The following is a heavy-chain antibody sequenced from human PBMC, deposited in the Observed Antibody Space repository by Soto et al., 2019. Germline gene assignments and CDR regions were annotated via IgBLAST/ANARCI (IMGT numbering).Heavy chain of an antibody. J-gene: IGHJ4*02. V-gene: IGHV4-59*08. CDR3: ARHPGYYDVLTGYSTYYFDY. Sequence: QVQLQESGPGLVKPSETLSLTCTVSGGSISTYYWSWTRQSPGKGLEWIGYIYYRGNTNYNPSFKSRVTISLDTSKNQFSLRLSSVTAADTAVYYCARHPGYYDVLTGYSTYYFDYWGQGTLVTVSS. CDR1: GGSISTYY. D-gene: IGHD3-9*01. CDR2: IYYRGNT.